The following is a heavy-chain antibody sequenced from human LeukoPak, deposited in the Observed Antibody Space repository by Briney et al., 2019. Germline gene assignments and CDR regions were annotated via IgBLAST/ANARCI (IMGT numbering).Heavy chain of an antibody. CDR3: ARGSEGATKAPFDY. Sequence: ASVKVSCKASGYTFTSYGISWVRQAPGQGLEWMGWISAYNGNTNYVQKLQGRITMTTDTSTSTVYMELSSLRAEDTAVYYCARGSEGATKAPFDYWGQGTLVTVSS. J-gene: IGHJ4*02. CDR2: ISAYNGNT. V-gene: IGHV1-18*01. CDR1: GYTFTSYG. D-gene: IGHD1-26*01.